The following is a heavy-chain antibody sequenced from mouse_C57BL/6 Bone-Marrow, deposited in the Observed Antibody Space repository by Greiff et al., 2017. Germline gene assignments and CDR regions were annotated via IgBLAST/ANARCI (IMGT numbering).Heavy chain of an antibody. CDR1: GFTFSNYW. Sequence: EVKVIESGGGLVQPGGSMKLSCVASGFTFSNYWMNWVRQSPGQGLEWVAQIRLKSDNSATHYAVSVKGRFTISRDDAKSRVYLQMNNLRAEDTGIYYCTGGLRQGEAMDYWGQGTSVTVSS. CDR2: IRLKSDNSAT. D-gene: IGHD2-4*01. CDR3: TGGLRQGEAMDY. J-gene: IGHJ4*01. V-gene: IGHV6-3*01.